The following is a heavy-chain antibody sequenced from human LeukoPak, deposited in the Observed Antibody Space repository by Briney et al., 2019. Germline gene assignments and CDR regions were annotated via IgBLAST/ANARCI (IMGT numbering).Heavy chain of an antibody. D-gene: IGHD5/OR15-5a*01. J-gene: IGHJ5*02. V-gene: IGHV3-72*01. CDR1: GFTFSSYG. CDR3: ARSPDGLPPFDP. Sequence: QSGGSLRLSCAASGFTFSSYGMHWVRQTPGKGLEWVGRIRKKANRYTTEYAASVKGRFIVSRDDSKNSLYLQMNSLKTEDTAVYYCARSPDGLPPFDPWGRGTLVTVSS. CDR2: IRKKANRYTT.